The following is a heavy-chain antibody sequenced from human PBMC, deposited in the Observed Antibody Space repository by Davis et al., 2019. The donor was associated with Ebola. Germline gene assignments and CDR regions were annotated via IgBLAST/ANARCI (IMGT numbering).Heavy chain of an antibody. CDR3: AKNGDTVTTYYFDY. J-gene: IGHJ4*02. V-gene: IGHV3-11*01. CDR1: GFTFSDYY. Sequence: GGSLRLSCAASGFTFSDYYMSWIRQAPGKGLEWVSYISSSGSTIYYADSVKGRFTISRDNAKNSLYLQMNSLRAEDTAVYYCAKNGDTVTTYYFDYWGQGTLVTVSS. CDR2: ISSSGSTI. D-gene: IGHD4-17*01.